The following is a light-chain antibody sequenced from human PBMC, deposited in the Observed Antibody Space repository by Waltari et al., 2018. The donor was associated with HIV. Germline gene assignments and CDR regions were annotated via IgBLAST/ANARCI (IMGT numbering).Light chain of an antibody. J-gene: IGKJ3*01. Sequence: DIQMTQSPSSLSASIGSRVTITCRASQNINHYLNWYQHEPGKPPKLLSYAASTLQSGVPSRFSASGFGTDFTLTISNLQPEDFATYYCQQSSDLPSTFGPGTKVDIK. CDR2: AAS. CDR3: QQSSDLPST. V-gene: IGKV1-39*01. CDR1: QNINHY.